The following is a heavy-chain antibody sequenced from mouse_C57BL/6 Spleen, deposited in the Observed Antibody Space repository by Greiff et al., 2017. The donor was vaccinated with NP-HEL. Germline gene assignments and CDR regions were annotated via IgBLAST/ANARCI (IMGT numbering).Heavy chain of an antibody. D-gene: IGHD1-1*01. Sequence: QVQLQQPGAELVQPGASVKLSCKASGYTFTSYWMHWVKQRPGQGLEWIGMIHPNSGSTNYNEKFKSKATLTVDKSSSTAYMQLSSLTSEDSAVYYCARDYGSFYYAMDYWGQGTSVTVSS. CDR3: ARDYGSFYYAMDY. CDR1: GYTFTSYW. J-gene: IGHJ4*01. V-gene: IGHV1-64*01. CDR2: IHPNSGST.